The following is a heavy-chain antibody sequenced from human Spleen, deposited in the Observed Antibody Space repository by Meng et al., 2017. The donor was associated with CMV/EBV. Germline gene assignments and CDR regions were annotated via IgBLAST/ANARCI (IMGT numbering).Heavy chain of an antibody. CDR3: TTDGGGGSYGMDA. D-gene: IGHD1-26*01. Sequence: GESLKISCAASGFTFSSYSMNWVRQAPGKGLEWVGRIKSKTDGGTTDYAAPVKGRFTISRDDSKNTLYLQMNSLKTEDTAVYYCTTDGGGGSYGMDAWGQGTTVTVSS. V-gene: IGHV3-15*01. CDR2: IKSKTDGGTT. J-gene: IGHJ6*02. CDR1: GFTFSSYS.